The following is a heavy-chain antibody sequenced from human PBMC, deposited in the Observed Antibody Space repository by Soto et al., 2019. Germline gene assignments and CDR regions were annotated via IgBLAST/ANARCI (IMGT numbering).Heavy chain of an antibody. V-gene: IGHV1-3*01. CDR3: AKANYDFWSGFYFYGMDV. CDR1: GYTFTSYA. J-gene: IGHJ6*02. D-gene: IGHD3-3*01. Sequence: ASVKVSCKASGYTFTSYAMNWVRQAPGQRLEWMGWINAGNGNTKYSQKFQGRVTITRDTSASTAYTELSSLRSEDAAVYFCAKANYDFWSGFYFYGMDVWGQGTTVTVSS. CDR2: INAGNGNT.